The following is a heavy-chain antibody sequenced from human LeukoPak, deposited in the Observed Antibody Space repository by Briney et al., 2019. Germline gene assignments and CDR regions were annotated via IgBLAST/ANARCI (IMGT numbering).Heavy chain of an antibody. Sequence: PGGSLRLACAASGFTFSSYSMNWVRQAPGKGLEWVSSISSSSSYIYYADSVKGRFTISRDNAKNSLYLQMNSLRAEDTAVYYCATLVGAPSYFDYWGQGTLVTVSS. CDR3: ATLVGAPSYFDY. D-gene: IGHD1-26*01. CDR1: GFTFSSYS. CDR2: ISSSSSYI. J-gene: IGHJ4*02. V-gene: IGHV3-21*01.